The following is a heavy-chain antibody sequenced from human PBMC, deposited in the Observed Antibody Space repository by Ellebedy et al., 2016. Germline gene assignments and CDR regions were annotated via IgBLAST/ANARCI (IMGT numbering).Heavy chain of an antibody. V-gene: IGHV3-53*01. D-gene: IGHD1-26*01. CDR2: ISTGGDT. CDR1: GLTVSANY. J-gene: IGHJ4*02. Sequence: GGSLRLXCAASGLTVSANYMSWVRQAPGEGLEWVSIISTGGDTHYADSVKGRFAISRDNSKNTLFLHMSSLRVEDTAVYYCARVWTPVSGRQRAMDYWGQGALVTVSS. CDR3: ARVWTPVSGRQRAMDY.